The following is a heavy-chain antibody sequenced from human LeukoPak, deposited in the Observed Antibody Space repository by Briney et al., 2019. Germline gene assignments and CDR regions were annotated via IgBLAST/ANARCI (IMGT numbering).Heavy chain of an antibody. CDR3: ARSGSYGLQYFDY. D-gene: IGHD1-26*01. CDR2: INWNGGRT. Sequence: GGPLRLSCAASGFTFDDYGMRWVRQARGKGLEWVSGINWNGGRTGYADSVKGRFTISRDNAKNSLYLQMNSLRAEDTALYHCARSGSYGLQYFDYWGQGTLVTVSS. V-gene: IGHV3-20*01. CDR1: GFTFDDYG. J-gene: IGHJ4*02.